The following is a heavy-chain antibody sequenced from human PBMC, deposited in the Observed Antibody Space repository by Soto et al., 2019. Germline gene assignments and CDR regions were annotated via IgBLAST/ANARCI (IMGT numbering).Heavy chain of an antibody. D-gene: IGHD2-2*01. CDR3: ARVMGYCSSTSCYREYYYMDV. CDR1: GGSFSGYY. Sequence: SETLSLTCAVYGGSFSGYYWSWIRQPPGKGLEWIGEIIHSGSTNYNPFLKSRVTISVDTSKNQFSLKLSSVTAAVTAVYYCARVMGYCSSTSCYREYYYMDVWGIGITVTVSS. J-gene: IGHJ6*03. V-gene: IGHV4-34*12. CDR2: IIHSGST.